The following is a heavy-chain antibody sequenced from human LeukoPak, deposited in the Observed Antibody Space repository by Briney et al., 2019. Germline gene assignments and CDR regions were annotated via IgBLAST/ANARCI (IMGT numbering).Heavy chain of an antibody. CDR2: IYYSGST. CDR1: GDSISGHY. CDR3: ARRQEGHDY. J-gene: IGHJ4*02. Sequence: SETLSLTCTVSGDSISGHYWSWIRQPPGKGLEWIGYIYYSGSTNYNPSLRSRATISIDTSMNQYFLRLTSVTAADTAVYYCARRQEGHDYWGQGTLVTVSS. V-gene: IGHV4-59*08.